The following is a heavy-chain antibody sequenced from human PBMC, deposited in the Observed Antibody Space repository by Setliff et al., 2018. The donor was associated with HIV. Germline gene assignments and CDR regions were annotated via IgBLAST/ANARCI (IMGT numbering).Heavy chain of an antibody. V-gene: IGHV4-4*08. Sequence: PSETLSLTCTVSGGSISNYYWSWIRQPPGKGLEWIGYIYTSGSTDYNPSLKSRVTISVDTSKNQFPLKLSSVTAADTAVYYCARGGVLRYFDWAYWGQGTLVTVSS. J-gene: IGHJ4*02. D-gene: IGHD3-9*01. CDR2: IYTSGST. CDR1: GGSISNYY. CDR3: ARGGVLRYFDWAY.